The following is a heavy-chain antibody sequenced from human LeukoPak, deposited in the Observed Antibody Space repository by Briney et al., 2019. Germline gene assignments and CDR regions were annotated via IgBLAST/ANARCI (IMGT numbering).Heavy chain of an antibody. CDR3: ARDPRSGSYLDY. CDR2: IYYSGST. J-gene: IGHJ4*02. V-gene: IGHV4-59*01. D-gene: IGHD3-10*01. Sequence: SSETLSLTCTVSGGSISSYYWSWIRQPPGKGLEWIGYIYYSGSTNYNPSLKSRVTISVDTSKNQFSPKLSSVTAADTAVYYCARDPRSGSYLDYWGQGTPVTVSS. CDR1: GGSISSYY.